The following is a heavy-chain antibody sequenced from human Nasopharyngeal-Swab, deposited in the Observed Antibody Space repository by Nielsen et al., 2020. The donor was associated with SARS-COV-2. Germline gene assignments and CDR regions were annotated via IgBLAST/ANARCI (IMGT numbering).Heavy chain of an antibody. D-gene: IGHD7-27*01. CDR3: AKGWGGIYYFDY. Sequence: GGYLRLSCAASGFTFSSYGMHWVRQAPGKGLEWVAVISYDGSNKYYADSVKGRFTISRDNSKNTLYLQMNSLRAEDTAVYYCAKGWGGIYYFDYWGQGTLVTVSS. J-gene: IGHJ4*02. CDR2: ISYDGSNK. CDR1: GFTFSSYG. V-gene: IGHV3-30*18.